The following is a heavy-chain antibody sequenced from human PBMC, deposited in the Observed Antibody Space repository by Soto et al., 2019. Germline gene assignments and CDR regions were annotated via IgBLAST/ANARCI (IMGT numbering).Heavy chain of an antibody. Sequence: QITLKESGPTLVKPTQTPSLTCTFSGFSLSTTGVGVGWIRQPPGKALEWLALIYWDDDKRYNPSLKSRLTITKDTSKNQVVLTMTNMDPVDTATYYCVQSRCGGDCLQSYSSHSYYGLDVWGQGTTVTVSS. D-gene: IGHD2-21*01. CDR1: GFSLSTTGVG. J-gene: IGHJ6*02. V-gene: IGHV2-5*02. CDR2: IYWDDDK. CDR3: VQSRCGGDCLQSYSSHSYYGLDV.